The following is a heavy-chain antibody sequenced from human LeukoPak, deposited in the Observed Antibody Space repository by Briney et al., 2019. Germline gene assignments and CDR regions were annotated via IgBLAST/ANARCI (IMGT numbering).Heavy chain of an antibody. D-gene: IGHD3-22*01. CDR2: ISYDGSNK. CDR3: AKDFKLLPYTFDI. V-gene: IGHV3-30*18. CDR1: GFTFSSYG. Sequence: GGSLRLSCAASGFTFSSYGMHWVRQAPGKGLEWVAVISYDGSNKYYADSVKGRFTISRDNSKNTLYLQMNSLRAEDTAVYYCAKDFKLLPYTFDIWGQGTMVTVSS. J-gene: IGHJ3*02.